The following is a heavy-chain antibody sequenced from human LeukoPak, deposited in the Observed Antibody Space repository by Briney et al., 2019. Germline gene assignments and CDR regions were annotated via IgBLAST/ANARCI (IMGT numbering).Heavy chain of an antibody. V-gene: IGHV3-23*01. CDR2: ISGSGGST. CDR1: GFTFNNYA. J-gene: IGHJ4*02. CDR3: AKDLHSGSYDGYNFDC. Sequence: GGSLRLSCAASGFTFNNYAMSWVRQAPGKGLEWVSAISGSGGSTYYADSVKGRFTISRDNSKNTLYLQMNSLRAEDTAVYYCAKDLHSGSYDGYNFDCWGQGTLVTVSS. D-gene: IGHD1-26*01.